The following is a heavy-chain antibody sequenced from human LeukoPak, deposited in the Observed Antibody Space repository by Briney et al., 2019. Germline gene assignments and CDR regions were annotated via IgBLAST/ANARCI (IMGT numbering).Heavy chain of an antibody. Sequence: GGSLRLSCAASGFTFSSYSMNWVRQAPGKGLEWVSYISSSGGTIYYADSVKGRFTISRDNAKNSLYLQMNSLRAEDTAVYYCARDVAAAGPRGGYWGQGTLVTVSS. D-gene: IGHD6-13*01. CDR2: ISSSGGTI. CDR3: ARDVAAAGPRGGY. V-gene: IGHV3-48*04. J-gene: IGHJ4*02. CDR1: GFTFSSYS.